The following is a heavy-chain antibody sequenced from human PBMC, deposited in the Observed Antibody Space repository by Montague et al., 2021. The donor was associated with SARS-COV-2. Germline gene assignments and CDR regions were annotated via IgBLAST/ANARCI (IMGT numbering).Heavy chain of an antibody. J-gene: IGHJ6*03. D-gene: IGHD1-26*01. CDR3: ACGDENGSGYMDV. Sequence: SETLSLTCAVFNGSFSSFYWNWIRQSPGKGLEWIGEISHGGSTXXXPSXKSRVTISVDTSKKQFSLNLRSVTAADTAVYYCACGDENGSGYMDVWGKGTTVTVSS. CDR2: ISHGGST. CDR1: NGSFSSFY. V-gene: IGHV4-34*01.